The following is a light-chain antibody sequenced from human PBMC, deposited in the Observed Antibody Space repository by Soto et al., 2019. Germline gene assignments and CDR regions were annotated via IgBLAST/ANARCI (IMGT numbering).Light chain of an antibody. CDR2: DVN. CDR3: VSYTSTDTPFV. J-gene: IGLJ1*01. CDR1: SSDVGGYIF. V-gene: IGLV2-8*01. Sequence: QSVLAQPPSASGSPGQSVTISCTGTSSDVGGYIFVSWYQQHPGKAPKLMIYDVNKRPSGVPDRFSGSKSDNTASLTVSGLQAEDEADYYCVSYTSTDTPFVFGTGTKVTVL.